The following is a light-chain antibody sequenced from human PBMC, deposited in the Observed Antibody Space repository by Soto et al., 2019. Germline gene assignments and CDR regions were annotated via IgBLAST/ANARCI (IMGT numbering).Light chain of an antibody. J-gene: IGKJ1*01. CDR2: GAS. V-gene: IGKV1-39*01. CDR3: QQSYSIPWT. Sequence: DIQMTQSPSSLSVSVGDRVTITCRASQSISTYLNWYQQKPGNAPKLLISGASSLQNGVPSRFRGSGSGTDFTLTISSLQPEDFVTYYCQQSYSIPWTFGQGTEVGIK. CDR1: QSISTY.